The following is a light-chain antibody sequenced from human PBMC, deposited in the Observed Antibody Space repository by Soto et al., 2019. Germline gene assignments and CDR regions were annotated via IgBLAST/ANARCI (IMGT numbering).Light chain of an antibody. CDR1: SSNIGAGYD. CDR2: DNN. CDR3: ATWDGSLPGEV. V-gene: IGLV1-51*01. Sequence: QAVVTQPPSVSGAPGQRVTISCTGSSSNIGAGYDVHWYQQLPGTAPKLLIYDNNKRPSGIPDRFSGSKSGTSGTLDITGLQTGDEADYYCATWDGSLPGEVFGGGTKLTVL. J-gene: IGLJ2*01.